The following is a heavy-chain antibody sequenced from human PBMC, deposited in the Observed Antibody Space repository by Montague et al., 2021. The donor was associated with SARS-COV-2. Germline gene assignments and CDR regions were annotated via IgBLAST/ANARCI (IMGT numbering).Heavy chain of an antibody. CDR2: ISSSGSTI. Sequence: SLRLSCAASGFTFSGYEMNCVRQAPGKGLEWVSYISSSGSTIYYADSVKGRFTISRDNAKNSLYLQMNSLRAEDTAVYYCAREKARITIFGAPRGYMDVWGKGTTVTVSS. V-gene: IGHV3-48*03. D-gene: IGHD3-3*01. CDR3: AREKARITIFGAPRGYMDV. CDR1: GFTFSGYE. J-gene: IGHJ6*03.